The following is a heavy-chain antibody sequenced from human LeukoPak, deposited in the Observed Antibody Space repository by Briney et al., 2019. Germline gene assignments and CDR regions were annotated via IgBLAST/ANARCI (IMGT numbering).Heavy chain of an antibody. D-gene: IGHD4-17*01. CDR2: MSGSGGST. J-gene: IGHJ6*02. CDR1: GFTFSSYA. CDR3: ARVRYGELDV. V-gene: IGHV3-23*01. Sequence: GGSLRLSCAASGFTFSSYAMSWVRQAPGKGLEWVSSMSGSGGSTYYADSVKGRFTISRDASKNTLYLQMNSLRAEDTAVYYCARVRYGELDVWGQGTTVTVSS.